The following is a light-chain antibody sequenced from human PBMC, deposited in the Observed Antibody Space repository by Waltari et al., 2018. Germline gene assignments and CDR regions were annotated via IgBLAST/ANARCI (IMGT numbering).Light chain of an antibody. CDR2: GAS. CDR1: QSVRSSY. V-gene: IGKV3-20*01. J-gene: IGKJ2*01. CDR3: QQYGTSSYT. Sequence: EFVLTQSPGTLSLSPGERAPLSCRASQSVRSSYFAWYQQKPGQAPRLLIYGASSRATGIPDRFSGSGSGTDFTLTISRLEPEDFAVYYCQQYGTSSYTFGQGTKLEI.